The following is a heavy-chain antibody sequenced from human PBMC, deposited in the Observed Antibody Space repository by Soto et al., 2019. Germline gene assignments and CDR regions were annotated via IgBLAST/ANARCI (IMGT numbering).Heavy chain of an antibody. Sequence: SLRLSCAASGFTVGSHAMSWVRQAPGKGLEWVSSISGSGDGTYYGDSVKGRFTISRDSSSSTLYLQMDNLRGEDTAVYFCTRSRRSILMVYGFGGMDVWGQGTRVTVSS. J-gene: IGHJ6*02. CDR1: GFTVGSHA. D-gene: IGHD2-8*01. CDR2: ISGSGDGT. CDR3: TRSRRSILMVYGFGGMDV. V-gene: IGHV3-23*01.